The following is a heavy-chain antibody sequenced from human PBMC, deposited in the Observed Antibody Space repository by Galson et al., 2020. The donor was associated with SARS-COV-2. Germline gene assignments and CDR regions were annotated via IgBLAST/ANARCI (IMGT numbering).Heavy chain of an antibody. CDR3: TTETPMITFGGVIVDY. Sequence: GESLKISCAASGFTFSNAWMSWVRQAPGKGLEWVGRIKSKTDGWTTDYAAPVKGRFTISRDDSKNTLYLQMNSLKTEDTAVYYCTTETPMITFGGVIVDYWGQGTLVTVSS. J-gene: IGHJ4*02. V-gene: IGHV3-15*01. D-gene: IGHD3-16*02. CDR1: GFTFSNAW. CDR2: IKSKTDGWTT.